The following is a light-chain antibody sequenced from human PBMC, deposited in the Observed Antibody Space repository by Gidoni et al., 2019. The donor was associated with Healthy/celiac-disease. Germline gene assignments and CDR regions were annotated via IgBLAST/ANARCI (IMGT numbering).Light chain of an antibody. Sequence: NFMLTQPHSVSEAPGKTVTISCTGSSGSIPSNDVQWYLQRPGSSPTTVISEDNQRPSGVPDRFSGSIDSSSTSASLTISGLKTEDEADYYCQSYDSSIVVFGGGTKLTVL. CDR2: EDN. V-gene: IGLV6-57*01. CDR1: SGSIPSND. CDR3: QSYDSSIVV. J-gene: IGLJ2*01.